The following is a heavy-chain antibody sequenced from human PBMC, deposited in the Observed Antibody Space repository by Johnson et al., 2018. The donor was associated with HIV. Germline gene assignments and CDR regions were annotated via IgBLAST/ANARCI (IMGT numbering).Heavy chain of an antibody. J-gene: IGHJ3*02. D-gene: IGHD6-13*01. CDR2: ISYDGGNK. CDR1: GFTFSSYA. CDR3: ARDQRRSSWYTEGEKVGNAVDI. Sequence: QVQLVESGGGVVQPGRSLRLSCAASGFTFSSYAMHWVRQAPGKGLEWVAVISYDGGNKYYADSVKGRFTISRENSKNTLSLQMNSLRAEDTAVYYCARDQRRSSWYTEGEKVGNAVDIWGQGTMVTVSS. V-gene: IGHV3-30-3*01.